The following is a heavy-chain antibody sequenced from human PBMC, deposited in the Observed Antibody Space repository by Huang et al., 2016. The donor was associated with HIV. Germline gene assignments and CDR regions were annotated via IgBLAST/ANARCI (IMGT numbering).Heavy chain of an antibody. J-gene: IGHJ4*01. CDR3: ARTKGEFDF. D-gene: IGHD3-16*01. CDR1: GYKFHIYE. CDR2: ISGDNVST. V-gene: IGHV1-18*04. Sequence: QIHLVQSGPEVKQPGASVKVSCKASGYKFHIYEITWVRQTPGQGLEWMGLISGDNVSTRFAQKFQDRLTMTTDVSTSTAYLELRSLRLDDTAVYYCARTKGEFDFWGQGALVTVSS.